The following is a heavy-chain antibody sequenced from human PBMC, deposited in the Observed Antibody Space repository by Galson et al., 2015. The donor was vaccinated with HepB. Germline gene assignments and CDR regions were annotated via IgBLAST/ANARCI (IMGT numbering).Heavy chain of an antibody. D-gene: IGHD6-19*01. CDR2: ISRTSSII. CDR3: ARLYSSGLNL. V-gene: IGHV3-48*02. CDR1: GFTFSTYS. Sequence: SLRLPCAASGFTFSTYSMNWVRQAPGKGLEWVSYISRTSSIIYYADSVKGRFTISRDNVKNSLYLQMSSLRDEDSAVYYCARLYSSGLNLCGQGTLVTVSS. J-gene: IGHJ5*02.